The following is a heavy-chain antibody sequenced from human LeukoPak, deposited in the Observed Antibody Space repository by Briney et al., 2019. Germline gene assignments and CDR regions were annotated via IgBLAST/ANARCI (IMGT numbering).Heavy chain of an antibody. CDR1: GGSISVYH. CDR2: INTDGTVT. J-gene: IGHJ4*02. V-gene: IGHV3-74*01. D-gene: IGHD6-19*01. CDR3: ATKQWLAPPPDS. Sequence: ETLTLTCTVSGGSISVYHWSWIRQPPGKGLESVSRINTDGTVTTYADSVKGRFTVSRDNADNTMFLQMNSVRDEDTAVYYCATKQWLAPPPDSWGQGTPVTVSS.